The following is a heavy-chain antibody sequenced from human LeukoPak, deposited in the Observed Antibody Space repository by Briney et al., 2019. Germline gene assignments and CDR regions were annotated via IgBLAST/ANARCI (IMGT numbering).Heavy chain of an antibody. CDR1: GGSISSGGYY. D-gene: IGHD4-17*01. CDR2: IYYSGST. Sequence: PQTLSLTCTVSGGSISSGGYYWSWIRQHPGKGLEWIGYIYYSGSTYYNPSLKSRVTISVDTSKNQFSLKLSSVTAADTAVYYCARGDYAWAFDIWGQGTMVTVSS. CDR3: ARGDYAWAFDI. V-gene: IGHV4-31*03. J-gene: IGHJ3*02.